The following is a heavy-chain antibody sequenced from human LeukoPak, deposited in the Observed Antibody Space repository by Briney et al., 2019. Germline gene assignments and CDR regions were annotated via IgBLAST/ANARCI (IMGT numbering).Heavy chain of an antibody. D-gene: IGHD3-9*01. CDR2: IIPIFGTA. V-gene: IGHV1-69*05. CDR3: ARQTGRRQWFDP. CDR1: GGTLTTYA. Sequence: SVKVSCKASGGTLTTYAINWVRQAPGQGLEWMGGIIPIFGTATYAQKFQGRLTITTDESTNTAHMELSSLTSEDTAVYYCARQTGRRQWFDPWGQGTLVTVSS. J-gene: IGHJ5*02.